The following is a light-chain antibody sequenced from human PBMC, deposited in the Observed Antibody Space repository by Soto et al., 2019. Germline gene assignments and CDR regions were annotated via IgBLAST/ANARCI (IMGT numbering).Light chain of an antibody. CDR1: QSVSSY. J-gene: IGKJ4*01. CDR3: QQRSNWP. V-gene: IGKV3-11*01. Sequence: XSLSPGERATLSCRASQSVSSYLAWYQQKPGQAPRLLIYDASNRATGIPARFSGSGSGTDFTLTISSLEPEDFAVYYCQQRSNWPFGGGTKVEIK. CDR2: DAS.